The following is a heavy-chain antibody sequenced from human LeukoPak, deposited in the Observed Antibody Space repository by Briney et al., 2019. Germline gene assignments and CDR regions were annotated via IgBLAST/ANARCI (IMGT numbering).Heavy chain of an antibody. V-gene: IGHV4-30-2*02. D-gene: IGHD6-13*01. CDR3: ATRIAAAGNNWFDP. CDR2: IYHSGST. J-gene: IGHJ5*02. Sequence: SETLSLTCGISGGSISSGDFAWSWIRQPPGKGLEWIGYIYHSGSTYYKPSLKSRVTISIDRSKNYSSLNLTSVTAADTAVYYCATRIAAAGNNWFDPWGQGTLVTVSS. CDR1: GGSISSGDFA.